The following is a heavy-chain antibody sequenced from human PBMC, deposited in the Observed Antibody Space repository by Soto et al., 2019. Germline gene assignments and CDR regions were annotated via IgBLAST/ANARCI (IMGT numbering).Heavy chain of an antibody. V-gene: IGHV3-74*01. CDR1: GFTFSNYW. D-gene: IGHD3-22*01. J-gene: IGHJ5*02. CDR2: INSDGSST. Sequence: GGSLRLSCAASGFTFSNYWMHWVRQGPGEGLVWVSHINSDGSSTNYADSVRGRFIISRDNAENTLYLQMNSLRAEDTAVYFCARSAFYADSTGSYHVFDPWGQGTLVTVSS. CDR3: ARSAFYADSTGSYHVFDP.